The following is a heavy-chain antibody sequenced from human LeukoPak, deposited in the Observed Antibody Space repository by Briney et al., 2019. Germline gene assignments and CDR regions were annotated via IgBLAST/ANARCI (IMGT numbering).Heavy chain of an antibody. Sequence: GGSLRLSCAASGFTFSSYAMHWVRQAPGKGLEWVVFISYDGSNKYSADSVKGRFTISRDNSKNTLYLQMNSLRAEDTAVYYCANGPHYNILTGYYRVRSHLDYWGQGTLVTVSS. D-gene: IGHD3-9*01. J-gene: IGHJ4*02. CDR1: GFTFSSYA. CDR2: ISYDGSNK. CDR3: ANGPHYNILTGYYRVRSHLDY. V-gene: IGHV3-30*02.